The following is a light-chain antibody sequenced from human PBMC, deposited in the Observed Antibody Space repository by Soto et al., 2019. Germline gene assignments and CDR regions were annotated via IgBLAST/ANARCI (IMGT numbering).Light chain of an antibody. CDR2: AAS. J-gene: IGKJ4*01. Sequence: DIQMTQSPSSLSASVGDRVTITCRASQSISSYLNWYQQKPGKAPKLLIYAASSLQSGVPSRFSGSASGTDFTLTISSLQPEDFATYYCQQSYRTPPGTFGGGTKVEIK. CDR3: QQSYRTPPGT. CDR1: QSISSY. V-gene: IGKV1-39*01.